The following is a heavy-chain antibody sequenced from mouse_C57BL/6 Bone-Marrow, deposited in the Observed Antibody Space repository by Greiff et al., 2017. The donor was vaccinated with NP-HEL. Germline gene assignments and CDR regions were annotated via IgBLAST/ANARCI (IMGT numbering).Heavy chain of an antibody. D-gene: IGHD2-4*01. Sequence: VQLQQSGPELVKPGASVKISCKASGYTFTDYYINWVKQRPGQGLEWIGWIFPGSGSTYYNEKFKGKATLTVDKSSSTAYMLLSSLTSEDSAVYFCAREDIADYYDYGTWFAYWGQGTLVTVSA. CDR2: IFPGSGST. CDR1: GYTFTDYY. CDR3: AREDIADYYDYGTWFAY. V-gene: IGHV1-75*01. J-gene: IGHJ3*01.